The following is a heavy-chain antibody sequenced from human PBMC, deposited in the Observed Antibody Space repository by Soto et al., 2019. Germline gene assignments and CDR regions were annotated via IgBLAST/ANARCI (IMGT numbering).Heavy chain of an antibody. Sequence: SETLSLTCTVSGGSISSYYWSWIRQPAGKGLEWIGRIYTSGSTNYNPSLKSRVTMSVDTSKNQFSLKLSSVTAADTAVYYCARDAVVRSGDAGGYYYGMDVWGQGTTVTVSS. CDR3: ARDAVVRSGDAGGYYYGMDV. D-gene: IGHD2-21*02. CDR1: GGSISSYY. J-gene: IGHJ6*02. V-gene: IGHV4-4*07. CDR2: IYTSGST.